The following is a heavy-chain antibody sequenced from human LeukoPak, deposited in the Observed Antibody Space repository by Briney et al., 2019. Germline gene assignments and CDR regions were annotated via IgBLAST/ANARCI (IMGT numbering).Heavy chain of an antibody. Sequence: PGGSLRLSCEASGITFTSYGMSWVRQAPGKGLEWVANIKQDGSEKYYVDSVKGRFTISRDNAKNSLYLQMNSLRAEDTAVYYCARSRGSYYTRWFDYWGQGTLVTVSS. J-gene: IGHJ4*02. CDR3: ARSRGSYYTRWFDY. CDR1: GITFTSYG. D-gene: IGHD1-26*01. V-gene: IGHV3-7*03. CDR2: IKQDGSEK.